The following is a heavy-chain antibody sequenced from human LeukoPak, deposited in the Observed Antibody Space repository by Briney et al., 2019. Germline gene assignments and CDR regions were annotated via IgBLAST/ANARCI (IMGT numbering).Heavy chain of an antibody. D-gene: IGHD3-22*01. J-gene: IGHJ3*02. CDR1: GFTFSSYN. CDR2: ISTTSNYI. V-gene: IGHV3-21*01. CDR3: ARGFYYYDGSGSKLGSDDAFDI. Sequence: GGSLRLSCAASGFTFSSYNMKWVRQAPGKGLEWVSFISTTSNYIYYADSVKGRFTISRDNAKNSLYLQMNSLRAEDTAVYYCARGFYYYDGSGSKLGSDDAFDIWGQGTMVTVSS.